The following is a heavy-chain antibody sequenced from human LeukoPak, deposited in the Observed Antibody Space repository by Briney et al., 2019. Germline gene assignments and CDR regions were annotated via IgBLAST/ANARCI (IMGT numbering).Heavy chain of an antibody. CDR3: AREAGDSRSFDY. CDR2: IYYSGST. CDR1: GGSISSYY. D-gene: IGHD6-13*01. Sequence: SETLSLTCPVSGGSISSYYWSWIRQPPGKGLEWIGYIYYSGSTNYNPSLKSRVTISVDTSKNQFSLKLSSVTAADTAVYYCAREAGDSRSFDYWGQGTLVTVSS. J-gene: IGHJ4*02. V-gene: IGHV4-59*12.